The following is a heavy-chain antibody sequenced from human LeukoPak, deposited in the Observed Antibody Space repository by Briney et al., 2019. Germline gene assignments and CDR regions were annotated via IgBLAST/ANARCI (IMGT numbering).Heavy chain of an antibody. CDR3: ARFPLGGYSGYDYVGYFDY. D-gene: IGHD5-12*01. V-gene: IGHV1-46*01. CDR1: GFTFTSCY. J-gene: IGHJ4*02. CDR2: INPSGSYT. Sequence: ASVKVSCKASGFTFTSCYMHWVRQAPGQGLEWMGIINPSGSYTSYAQKLQGRVTMTTDASTSTAYMDLRSLRSDDTAVYYCARFPLGGYSGYDYVGYFDYWSQGTLVTVSS.